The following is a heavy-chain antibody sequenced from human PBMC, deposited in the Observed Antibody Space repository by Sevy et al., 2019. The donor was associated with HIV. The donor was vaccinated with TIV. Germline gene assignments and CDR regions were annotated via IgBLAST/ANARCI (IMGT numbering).Heavy chain of an antibody. Sequence: GGSLRLSCAASGFTFSSYWMSWVRRAPGKGLEWVANIKQDGSEKYYVDSVKGRFTISRDNAKNSLYLQMNSLRAEDTAVYYCARAPEYGDYVYDFDYWGQGTLVTVSS. V-gene: IGHV3-7*01. CDR1: GFTFSSYW. CDR2: IKQDGSEK. CDR3: ARAPEYGDYVYDFDY. J-gene: IGHJ4*02. D-gene: IGHD4-17*01.